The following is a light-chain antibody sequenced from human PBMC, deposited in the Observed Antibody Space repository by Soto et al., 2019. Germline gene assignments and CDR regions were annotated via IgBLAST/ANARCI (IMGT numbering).Light chain of an antibody. Sequence: QSVLTQPPSASGTPGQRVTISCSGSTSNIGRNTVNWYQQLPGTAPKLLMYSNNQRPSGVPDRFSGSKSGTSASLAISGLQSEDEADYYCAAWDDSLNGLWVFGGGNKLTVL. CDR1: TSNIGRNT. J-gene: IGLJ3*02. CDR3: AAWDDSLNGLWV. CDR2: SNN. V-gene: IGLV1-44*01.